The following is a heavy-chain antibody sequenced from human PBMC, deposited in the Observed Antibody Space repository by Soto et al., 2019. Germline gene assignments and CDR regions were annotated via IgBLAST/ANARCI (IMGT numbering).Heavy chain of an antibody. Sequence: QVQLQESGPGLVKPSETLSLTCSVSGGSISSYYWSWIRQPPGKGLEWIGYIYYSVSTNYNPSLKRRVTISVATSKTQFSLKLSSGPAADTAVYSCARHSPPMYDILTGTTLDPYYGMDVWGQGTTVTVSS. V-gene: IGHV4-59*08. CDR1: GGSISSYY. CDR2: IYYSVST. J-gene: IGHJ6*02. D-gene: IGHD3-9*01. CDR3: ARHSPPMYDILTGTTLDPYYGMDV.